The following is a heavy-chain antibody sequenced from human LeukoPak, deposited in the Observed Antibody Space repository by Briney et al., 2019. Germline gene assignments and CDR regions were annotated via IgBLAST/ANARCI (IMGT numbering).Heavy chain of an antibody. V-gene: IGHV1-46*01. CDR1: GYTFTNYY. CDR3: ARLGYYYDSLGHYDY. J-gene: IGHJ4*02. D-gene: IGHD3-22*01. CDR2: INPTSGST. Sequence: GASVNVSCKASGYTFTNYYIHWVRQAPGQGLEWMGIINPTSGSTAYTQKFQGRVTMTRHTSTSTVYMELSSLRSDDTAVYYCARLGYYYDSLGHYDYWGQGTLVIVSS.